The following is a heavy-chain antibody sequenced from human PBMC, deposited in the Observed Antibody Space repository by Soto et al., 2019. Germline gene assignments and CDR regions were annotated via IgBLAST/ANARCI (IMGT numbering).Heavy chain of an antibody. CDR3: ASRIAVTAIDY. CDR1: GFTFRSYD. CDR2: ISYDGSKK. J-gene: IGHJ4*02. V-gene: IGHV3-30*03. Sequence: PGGSLRLSCTASGFTFRSYDMRWVRQALGKGLEWVALISYDGSKKYYADSVKGRFTISRDNSKNTLYLQMNSPRGDDTAIYYCASRIAVTAIDYWGQGALVTVSS. D-gene: IGHD6-19*01.